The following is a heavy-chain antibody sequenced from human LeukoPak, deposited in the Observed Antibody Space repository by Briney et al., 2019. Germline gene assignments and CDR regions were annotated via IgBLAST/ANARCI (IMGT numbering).Heavy chain of an antibody. CDR2: IRYDGSNK. CDR1: GFTFSSYG. J-gene: IGHJ4*02. CDR3: AKDGVLYYYDSSGYYSDY. Sequence: PGGSLRLSCAASGFTFSSYGMHWVRQAPGKGLEWVAFIRYDGSNKYYADSVKGRFTISRDNSKNTLYLQMNSLRAEDTAVYYCAKDGVLYYYDSSGYYSDYWGQGTLVTVSP. V-gene: IGHV3-30*02. D-gene: IGHD3-22*01.